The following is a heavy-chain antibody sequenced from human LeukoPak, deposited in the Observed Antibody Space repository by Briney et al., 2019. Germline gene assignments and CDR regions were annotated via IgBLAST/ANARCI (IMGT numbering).Heavy chain of an antibody. CDR3: ARDAYTGDRSRFLEWFTPKIDY. CDR1: GYTFTSYG. D-gene: IGHD3-3*01. J-gene: IGHJ4*02. V-gene: IGHV1-18*01. CDR2: ISAYNGNT. Sequence: ASVKVSCKASGYTFTSYGISWVRQAPGQGLEWMGWISAYNGNTNYAPKLQGRVTMTTDTSTSTAYMELRSLRSDDTAVYYCARDAYTGDRSRFLEWFTPKIDYWGQGTLVTVPS.